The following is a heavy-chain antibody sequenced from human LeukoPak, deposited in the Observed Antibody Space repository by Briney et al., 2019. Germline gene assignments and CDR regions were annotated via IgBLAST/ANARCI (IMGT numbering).Heavy chain of an antibody. Sequence: PGGSLKLTCAASGFTFSDYYMSWIRQAPGKGLEWVPYISSSGGTIYYADSVRGRFTISRDNGKKSLYLQMNSLRAEDTAVYYCARVATVRGANTHPYYFDYWGQGTLVTVSS. CDR3: ARVATVRGANTHPYYFDY. J-gene: IGHJ4*02. V-gene: IGHV3-11*04. CDR2: ISSSGGTI. D-gene: IGHD3-10*02. CDR1: GFTFSDYY.